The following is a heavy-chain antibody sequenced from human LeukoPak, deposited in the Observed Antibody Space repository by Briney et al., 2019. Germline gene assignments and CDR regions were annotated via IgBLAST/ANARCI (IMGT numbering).Heavy chain of an antibody. Sequence: ASVKVSCKASGGTFSSYAISWVRQAPGQGREWMGGIIPIFGTANYAQKFQGRVTITADESTSTAYMELSSLRSEDTAVYYCARGGWFGERYAFDIWGQGTMVTVSS. CDR1: GGTFSSYA. J-gene: IGHJ3*02. D-gene: IGHD3-10*01. V-gene: IGHV1-69*13. CDR3: ARGGWFGERYAFDI. CDR2: IIPIFGTA.